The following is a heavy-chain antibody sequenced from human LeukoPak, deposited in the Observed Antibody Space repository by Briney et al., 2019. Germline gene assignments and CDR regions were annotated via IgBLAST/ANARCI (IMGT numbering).Heavy chain of an antibody. V-gene: IGHV4-34*01. J-gene: IGHJ6*03. Sequence: ASETLSLTCTVSGGSISSYYWSWIRQPPGKGLEWIGEINHSGSTNYNPSLKSRVTISVDTSKNQFSLKLSSVTAADTAVYYCARYATVTRYYYYYYMDVWGKGTTVTVSS. D-gene: IGHD4-17*01. CDR3: ARYATVTRYYYYYYMDV. CDR1: GGSISSYY. CDR2: INHSGST.